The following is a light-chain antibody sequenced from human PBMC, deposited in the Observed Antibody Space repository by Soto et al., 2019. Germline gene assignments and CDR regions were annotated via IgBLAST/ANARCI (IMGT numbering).Light chain of an antibody. J-gene: IGKJ2*01. CDR3: QQYNNWPTYT. CDR2: GAS. CDR1: QRVSSN. V-gene: IGKV3D-15*01. Sequence: EIVMTQSPATLSVSPGERATLSCRASQRVSSNLAWYQQKPGQAHRLLIYGASHRTTGIPARFSGSGSGTAFTRNLSSLQSEELAVYYRQQYNNWPTYTFGQGTKLEIQ.